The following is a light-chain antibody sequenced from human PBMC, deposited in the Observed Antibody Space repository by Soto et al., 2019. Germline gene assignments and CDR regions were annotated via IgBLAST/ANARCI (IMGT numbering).Light chain of an antibody. J-gene: IGLJ3*02. Sequence: QSALTQPASVSGSPGQSIAISCTGTSSDVGSYDRVSWYQHHPGKAPTLMIYEVNKRPSGVSARFSGSKSGNTAALTISGLQAEDEADYYCCSSVGGPTWVLGGGTTLTVL. V-gene: IGLV2-23*02. CDR1: SSDVGSYDR. CDR2: EVN. CDR3: CSSVGGPTWV.